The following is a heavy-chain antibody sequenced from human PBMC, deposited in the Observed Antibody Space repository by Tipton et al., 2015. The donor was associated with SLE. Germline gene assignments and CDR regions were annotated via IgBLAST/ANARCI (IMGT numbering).Heavy chain of an antibody. Sequence: TLSLTCTVSSGSISSNYWIWIRQPPGKGLEWIGYISDGGGTNYNPSLKRRVTISADRSKNQISLNLTSVTATDTAVYYCARGPNDAFDVWGPGTIISVSS. CDR2: ISDGGGT. CDR1: SGSISSNY. CDR3: ARGPNDAFDV. J-gene: IGHJ3*01. V-gene: IGHV4-59*12.